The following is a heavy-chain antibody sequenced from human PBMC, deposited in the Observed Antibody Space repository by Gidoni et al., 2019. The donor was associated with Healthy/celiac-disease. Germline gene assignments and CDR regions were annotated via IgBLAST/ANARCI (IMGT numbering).Heavy chain of an antibody. CDR2: INPDNGDT. CDR1: GYTFGGFY. J-gene: IGHJ6*02. V-gene: IGHV1-2*02. Sequence: QVQLVQPGAEVKKPGASVKVSCKASGYTFGGFYLHWVRQAPGQGLEWMGWINPDNGDTKYAQKFQDRVTMTRDTSISTVYMELNRLRSDDTAVYYCTIDPGYCNGGSCYSTGKRGMDVWGQGATVTVSS. CDR3: TIDPGYCNGGSCYSTGKRGMDV. D-gene: IGHD2-15*01.